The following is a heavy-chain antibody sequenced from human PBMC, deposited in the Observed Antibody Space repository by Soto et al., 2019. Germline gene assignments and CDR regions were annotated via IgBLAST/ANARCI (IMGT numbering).Heavy chain of an antibody. J-gene: IGHJ3*02. CDR3: ARERDWGHAFDI. CDR1: GGSISSGGYS. D-gene: IGHD7-27*01. CDR2: IYHSGST. V-gene: IGHV4-30-2*01. Sequence: SETLSLTCAVSGGSISSGGYSWSWIRQPPGEGLEWIGYIYHSGSTYYNPSLKSRVTISVDRSKNQFSLKLSSVTAADTAVYYCARERDWGHAFDIWGQGTMVTVSS.